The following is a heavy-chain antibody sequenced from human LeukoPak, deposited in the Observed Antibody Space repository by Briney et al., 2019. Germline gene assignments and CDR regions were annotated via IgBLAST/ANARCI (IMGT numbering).Heavy chain of an antibody. CDR1: GYTSTSYD. CDR2: MNPNSGNT. Sequence: GASVKVSCEASGYTSTSYDINWVRQATGQGLEWMGWMNPNSGNTGYAQKFQGRVTMTRNTSISTAYMELSSLRSEDTAVYYCARGDVMSYYDFWSGYYNWFDPWGQGTLVTVSS. V-gene: IGHV1-8*01. D-gene: IGHD3-3*01. J-gene: IGHJ5*02. CDR3: ARGDVMSYYDFWSGYYNWFDP.